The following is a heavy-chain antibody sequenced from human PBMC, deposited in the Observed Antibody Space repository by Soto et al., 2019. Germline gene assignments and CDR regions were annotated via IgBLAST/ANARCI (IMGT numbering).Heavy chain of an antibody. V-gene: IGHV1-69*01. CDR1: GGTFSSYA. CDR2: IIPLLGSP. Sequence: QVQLVQSGAEVKKPGSSVKVSCGASGGTFSSYAVSWGRQAPGQGLEWMGVIIPLLGSPKYAQKFQGRVTITADDSATTAYMELTGLRSDDTAVYYCARESSSPNYYYYGMDVWGQGTTVTVSS. D-gene: IGHD2-2*01. CDR3: ARESSSPNYYYYGMDV. J-gene: IGHJ6*02.